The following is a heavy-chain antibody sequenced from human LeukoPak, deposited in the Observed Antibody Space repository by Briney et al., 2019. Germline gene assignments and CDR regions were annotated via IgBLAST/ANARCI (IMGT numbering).Heavy chain of an antibody. V-gene: IGHV1-18*04. CDR1: GYTFTSYG. J-gene: IGHJ4*02. Sequence: ASVKVSCKASGYTFTSYGMSWVRQAPGQGLEWMGWISTYNGHTNYTHQGRVTVTTDTSTSTAYMELRSLRSDDTAVYYCAILSAWGQGTLVTVSS. CDR2: ISTYNGHT. CDR3: AILSA.